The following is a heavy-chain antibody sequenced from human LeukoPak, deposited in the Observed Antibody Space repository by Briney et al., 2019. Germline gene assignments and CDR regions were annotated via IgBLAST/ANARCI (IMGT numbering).Heavy chain of an antibody. Sequence: GGSLKLSCAASGFTFSGSGTHWVRQASGKGLEWVGRIRSKANSYATAYAASVEGRFAISRDDSKNTAYLQMNSLKIEDTAVYYCTRHANPFDYWGQGTLVTVSS. CDR1: GFTFSGSG. CDR2: IRSKANSYAT. J-gene: IGHJ4*02. CDR3: TRHANPFDY. D-gene: IGHD1-14*01. V-gene: IGHV3-73*01.